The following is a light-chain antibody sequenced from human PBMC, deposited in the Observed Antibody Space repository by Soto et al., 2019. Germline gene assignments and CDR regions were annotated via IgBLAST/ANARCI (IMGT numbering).Light chain of an antibody. CDR1: QSVSSSY. J-gene: IGKJ1*01. V-gene: IGKV3-20*01. CDR2: GAS. Sequence: EILFAPASWRRSFSPLERATLSSQHLQSVSSSYLAWYQQKPGQAPRLLIYGASSRATGIPDRFSGSGSGTDFTLTISRLEPEDFAVYYCQQYGSSPPMTFGQGTKVDI. CDR3: QQYGSSPPMT.